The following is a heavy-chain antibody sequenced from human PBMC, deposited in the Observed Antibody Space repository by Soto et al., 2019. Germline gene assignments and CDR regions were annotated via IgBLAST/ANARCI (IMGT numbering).Heavy chain of an antibody. D-gene: IGHD5-18*01. V-gene: IGHV4-31*03. CDR1: GGSINSGGYC. Sequence: QVQLQESGPGLVKPSQALSLTCTVSGGSINSGGYCWSWIRQHPGKGLDWIGCISYGGSTSYNPSLKSRVTISVDTSKNQFSLKLTSVTAADTAVYYCSRGILVWGQGALITVSS. J-gene: IGHJ4*02. CDR2: ISYGGST. CDR3: SRGILV.